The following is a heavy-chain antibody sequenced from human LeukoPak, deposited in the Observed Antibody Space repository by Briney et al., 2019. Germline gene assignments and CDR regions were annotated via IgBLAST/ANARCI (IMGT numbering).Heavy chain of an antibody. CDR3: ARASLSSSWYTPSEPYYYCYYGMDV. D-gene: IGHD6-13*01. Sequence: SVKVSCKASGGTFSSYAISWVRQAPGQGLEWMGGIIPIFGTANYAQKFQGRVTITADESTSTAYMELSSLRSEDTAVYYCARASLSSSWYTPSEPYYYCYYGMDVWGKGTTVTVSS. J-gene: IGHJ6*04. CDR2: IIPIFGTA. V-gene: IGHV1-69*01. CDR1: GGTFSSYA.